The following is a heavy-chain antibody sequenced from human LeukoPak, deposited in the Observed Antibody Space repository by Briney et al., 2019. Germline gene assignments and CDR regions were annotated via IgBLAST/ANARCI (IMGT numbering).Heavy chain of an antibody. CDR2: INPNSGGT. CDR1: GYTFTGYY. V-gene: IGHV1-2*02. J-gene: IGHJ4*02. D-gene: IGHD3-3*01. CDR3: AREKYYDFWSGYELDY. Sequence: ASMKVSCKASGYTFTGYYMHWVRQAPGQGLEWMGWINPNSGGTNYAQKLQGRVTMTTDTSTSTAYMELRSLRSDDTAVYYCAREKYYDFWSGYELDYWGQGTLVTVSS.